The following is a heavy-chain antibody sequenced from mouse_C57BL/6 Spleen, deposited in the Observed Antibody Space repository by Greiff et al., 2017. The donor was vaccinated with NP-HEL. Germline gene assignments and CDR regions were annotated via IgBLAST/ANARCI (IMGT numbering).Heavy chain of an antibody. CDR1: GYSFTGYY. V-gene: IGHV1-31*01. CDR2: IYPYNGVS. J-gene: IGHJ1*03. Sequence: EVQVVESGPELVKPGASVKISCKASGYSFTGYYMHWVKQSHGNILDWIGYIYPYNGVSSYNQKFKGKATLTVDKSSSTAYMELRSLTSEDSAVYYCARSYYSNWYFDVWGTGTTVTVSS. CDR3: ARSYYSNWYFDV. D-gene: IGHD2-5*01.